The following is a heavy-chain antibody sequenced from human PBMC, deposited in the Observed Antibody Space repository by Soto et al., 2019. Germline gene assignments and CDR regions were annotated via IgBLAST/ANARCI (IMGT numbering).Heavy chain of an antibody. V-gene: IGHV1-69*02. D-gene: IGHD6-19*01. Sequence: QVQLVQSGAEVKKPGSSVKVSCKASGGTFSSYTISWVRQAPGQGLEWMGRIIPILGIANYAQKFQGRVTITAAKSTSTAYMELSSLRSEDTAVYYCAIAVAGTHGMDVWGQGTTVTVSS. CDR1: GGTFSSYT. CDR2: IIPILGIA. CDR3: AIAVAGTHGMDV. J-gene: IGHJ6*02.